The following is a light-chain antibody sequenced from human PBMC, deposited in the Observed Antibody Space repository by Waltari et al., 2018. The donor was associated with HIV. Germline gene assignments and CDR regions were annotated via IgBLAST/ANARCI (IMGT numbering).Light chain of an antibody. CDR1: QSVSSSY. J-gene: IGKJ3*01. Sequence: EIVLTQSPGTLSLSPGERATLSCRASQSVSSSYLAWYQQKPGQAPRLLIYGPSSRATGIPDRFSCSGSGTDFTLTISRLEPEDFAVYYCQQYGSSPPFTFGPGTKVDIK. CDR3: QQYGSSPPFT. CDR2: GPS. V-gene: IGKV3-20*01.